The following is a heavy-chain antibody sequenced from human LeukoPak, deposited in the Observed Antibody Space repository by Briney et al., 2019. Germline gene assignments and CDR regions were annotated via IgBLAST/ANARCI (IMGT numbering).Heavy chain of an antibody. CDR2: INPNSGGT. CDR1: GYTFTGYY. D-gene: IGHD2-2*01. CDR3: ESVRRYCSSTSCYGSYYYYYMDV. J-gene: IGHJ6*03. V-gene: IGHV1-2*02. Sequence: ASVKVSCKASGYTFTGYYMHWVRQAPGQGLEWMECINPNSGGTNYAQKFQGRVTMTRDTSISTAYMELSRLRSDDTAVYYSESVRRYCSSTSCYGSYYYYYMDVWGKGTTVTISS.